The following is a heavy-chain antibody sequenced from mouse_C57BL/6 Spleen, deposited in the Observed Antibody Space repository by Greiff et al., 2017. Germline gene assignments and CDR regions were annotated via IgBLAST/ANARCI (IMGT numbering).Heavy chain of an antibody. CDR1: GFTFSDYG. J-gene: IGHJ1*03. CDR2: LSSGSSTI. D-gene: IGHD1-1*01. CDR3: AGRGFITTVVATRYFDV. Sequence: EVKVVESGGGLVKPGGSLKLSCAASGFTFSDYGMHWVRQAPEKGLEWVAYLSSGSSTIYYADTVKGRFTISRDNAKNTLFLQMTSLRSEDTAMYYCAGRGFITTVVATRYFDVWGTGTTVTVSS. V-gene: IGHV5-17*01.